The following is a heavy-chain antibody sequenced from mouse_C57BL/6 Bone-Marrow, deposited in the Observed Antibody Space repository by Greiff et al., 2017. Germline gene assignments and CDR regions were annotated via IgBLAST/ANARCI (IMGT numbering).Heavy chain of an antibody. CDR2: IDPENGDT. J-gene: IGHJ2*01. Sequence: EVQLQQSGAELVRPGASVKLSCTASGFNIKDDYMHWVKQRPEQGLEWIGWIDPENGDTEYASKFQGKATITADTSSNTAYLQLSSLTSEDTAVNYCTLPYYFDYWGQGTTLTVSS. V-gene: IGHV14-4*01. CDR3: TLPYYFDY. CDR1: GFNIKDDY. D-gene: IGHD5-5*01.